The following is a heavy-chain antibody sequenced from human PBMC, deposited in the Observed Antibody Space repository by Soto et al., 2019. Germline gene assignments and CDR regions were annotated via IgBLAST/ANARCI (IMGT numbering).Heavy chain of an antibody. V-gene: IGHV3-15*07. J-gene: IGHJ6*02. CDR2: IKSKTDGGTT. CDR3: TTDRNDYTPYYYGMDV. CDR1: GFTFSNAW. Sequence: EVQLVESGGGLVKPGGSLRLSCAASGFTFSNAWMNWVRQAPGKGLEWVGRIKSKTDGGTTDYGAPVKGRFTISRDDSKNTLYLQRNSLKTDDTALYYCTTDRNDYTPYYYGMDVWGQGTTVTVSS. D-gene: IGHD3-3*01.